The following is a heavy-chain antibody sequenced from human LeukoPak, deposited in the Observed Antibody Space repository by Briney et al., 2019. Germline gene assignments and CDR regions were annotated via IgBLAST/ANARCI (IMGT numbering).Heavy chain of an antibody. V-gene: IGHV3-11*06. J-gene: IGHJ4*02. D-gene: IGHD1-26*01. CDR3: ARDAGYRYWVVDY. Sequence: GRFTISRGNAKKSLYLQMNSLRAEDTAVYYCARDAGYRYWVVDYWGQGTLVTVSS.